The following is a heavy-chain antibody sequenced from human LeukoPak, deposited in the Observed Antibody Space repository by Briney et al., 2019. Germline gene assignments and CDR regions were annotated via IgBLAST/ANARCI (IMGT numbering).Heavy chain of an antibody. Sequence: SVKVSCKASGGTFSSYAISWVRQAPGQGLEWMGGIIPIFGTANYAQKFQGRVTITRDTSASTAYMELSSLRSEDTAVYYCARVPDTPGIAAAVVAWVYGMDVWGQGTTVTVSS. V-gene: IGHV1-69*05. D-gene: IGHD6-13*01. CDR3: ARVPDTPGIAAAVVAWVYGMDV. CDR2: IIPIFGTA. J-gene: IGHJ6*02. CDR1: GGTFSSYA.